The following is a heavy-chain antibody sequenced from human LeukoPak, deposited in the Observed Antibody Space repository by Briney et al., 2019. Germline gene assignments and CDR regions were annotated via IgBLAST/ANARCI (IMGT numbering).Heavy chain of an antibody. Sequence: SETLSLTCTVSGGSISSYYWSWIRQPPGKGLEWIRYIYYSGSTNYNPSLKSRVTISVDTSKNQFSLKLSSVTAADTAVYYCARQAADYGGNQRGYYFDYWGQGTLVTVSS. CDR1: GGSISSYY. V-gene: IGHV4-59*08. CDR2: IYYSGST. CDR3: ARQAADYGGNQRGYYFDY. D-gene: IGHD4-23*01. J-gene: IGHJ4*02.